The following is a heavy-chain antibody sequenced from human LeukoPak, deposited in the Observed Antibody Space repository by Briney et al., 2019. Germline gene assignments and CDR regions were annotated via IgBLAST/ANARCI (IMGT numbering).Heavy chain of an antibody. CDR3: ARGRVASGSSYTYRRTDAFDI. CDR2: IYTSGST. Sequence: SETLSLTCTVSGGSISSYYWSWIRQPAGKGLEWIGRIYTSGSTNYNPSLKSRVTMSVDTSKNQFSLKLSSVTAADTAVYYCARGRVASGSSYTYRRTDAFDIWGQGTMVTVSS. CDR1: GGSISSYY. J-gene: IGHJ3*02. V-gene: IGHV4-4*07. D-gene: IGHD1-26*01.